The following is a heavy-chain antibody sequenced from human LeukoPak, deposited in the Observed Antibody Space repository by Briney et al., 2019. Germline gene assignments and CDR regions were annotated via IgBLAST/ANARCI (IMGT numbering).Heavy chain of an antibody. CDR3: ARRGLSFSPDDAFDI. Sequence: EASVKASCKASGGTFSSYAISWVRQAPGQGLEWMGRIIPILGIANYAQKFQGRVTITADKSTSTAYMELSSLRSEDTAVYYCARRGLSFSPDDAFDIWGQGTMVTVSS. V-gene: IGHV1-69*04. CDR2: IIPILGIA. J-gene: IGHJ3*02. CDR1: GGTFSSYA. D-gene: IGHD3-16*01.